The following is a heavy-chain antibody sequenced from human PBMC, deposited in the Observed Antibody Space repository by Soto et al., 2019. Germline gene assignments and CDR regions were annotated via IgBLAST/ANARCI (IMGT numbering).Heavy chain of an antibody. Sequence: SETLSLTCTVSGGSSSSGDYYWSWIRQPPGKGLEWIGYIYYSGSTYYNPSLKSRVTISVDTSKNQFSLKLSSVTAADTAVYYCARDLEGRIDYCGKGPLVTGFS. CDR2: IYYSGST. J-gene: IGHJ4*02. V-gene: IGHV4-30-4*01. CDR3: ARDLEGRIDY. CDR1: GGSSSSGDYY.